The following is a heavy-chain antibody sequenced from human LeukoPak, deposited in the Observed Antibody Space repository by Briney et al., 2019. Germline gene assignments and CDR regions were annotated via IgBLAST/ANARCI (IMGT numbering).Heavy chain of an antibody. CDR2: IWYDGSNK. V-gene: IGHV3-33*01. D-gene: IGHD3-22*01. CDR1: GFSFSNYV. Sequence: GGSLRLSCAASGFSFSNYVMHWVRQAPGKGLEWVAVIWYDGSNKYYTDSVKGRFTISRDNSKHTLYLQMNSLRAEDTAVYYCARGVYHDNPYFDYWGQGTLVSVSS. CDR3: ARGVYHDNPYFDY. J-gene: IGHJ4*02.